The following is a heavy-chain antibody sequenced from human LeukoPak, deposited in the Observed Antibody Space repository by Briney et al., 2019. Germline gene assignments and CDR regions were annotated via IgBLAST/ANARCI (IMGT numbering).Heavy chain of an antibody. J-gene: IGHJ4*02. D-gene: IGHD3-22*01. V-gene: IGHV4-61*02. Sequence: PSETLSLTCTVSGGSISSGSYYWSWIRQPAGKGLEWTGRIYASGSTNYNPSLKSRVTISVDTSKNQFSLKLSSVTAADTAVYYCARAPAYYYDSSGYYFDYWGQGTLVTVSS. CDR3: ARAPAYYYDSSGYYFDY. CDR2: IYASGST. CDR1: GGSISSGSYY.